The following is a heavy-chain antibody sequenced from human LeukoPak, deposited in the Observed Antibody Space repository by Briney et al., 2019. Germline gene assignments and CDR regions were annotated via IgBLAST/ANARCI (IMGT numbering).Heavy chain of an antibody. V-gene: IGHV4-59*08. CDR3: ARHEASGTGSMEYFDY. CDR2: IYYSGST. CDR1: GDSISSYY. Sequence: SETLSLTCTVSGDSISSYYWSWIRQPLGKGLEWIGYIYYSGSTNYNPSLKSRVIISVDTSKNQFSLKLSSVTAADTAVYYCARHEASGTGSMEYFDYWGQGTLVTVSS. J-gene: IGHJ4*02. D-gene: IGHD3-10*01.